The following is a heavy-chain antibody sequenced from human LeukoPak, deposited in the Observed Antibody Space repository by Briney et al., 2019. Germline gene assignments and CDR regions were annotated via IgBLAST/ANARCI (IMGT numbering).Heavy chain of an antibody. V-gene: IGHV4-34*01. CDR1: GGSFSGYY. Sequence: PSETLSLTCAVYGGSFSGYYWSWIRQPPGKGLEWIGEINHSGSTNYNPSLKSRVTISVDTSKNQFSLKLSSVTAADTAVYYCARHLFGDKNWFDPWGQGTLVTVSS. CDR2: INHSGST. J-gene: IGHJ5*02. D-gene: IGHD3-16*01. CDR3: ARHLFGDKNWFDP.